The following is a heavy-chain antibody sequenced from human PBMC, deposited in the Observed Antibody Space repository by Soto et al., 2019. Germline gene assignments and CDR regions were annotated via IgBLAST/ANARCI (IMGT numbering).Heavy chain of an antibody. CDR2: IYYSGST. Sequence: QVQLQESGPGLVKPSETLSLTCTVSGGSISSYYWSWIRQPPGKGLEWIGYIYYSGSTNYNPSLKSRVTISVDTSKNRFSLKLSSVTAADTAVYYCASNLIQQQLGDSGFDYWGQGTLVTVSS. CDR1: GGSISSYY. CDR3: ASNLIQQQLGDSGFDY. D-gene: IGHD6-13*01. J-gene: IGHJ4*02. V-gene: IGHV4-59*01.